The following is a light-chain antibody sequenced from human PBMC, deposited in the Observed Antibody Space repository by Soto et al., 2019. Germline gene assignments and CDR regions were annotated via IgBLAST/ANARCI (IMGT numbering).Light chain of an antibody. J-gene: IGLJ3*02. V-gene: IGLV1-40*01. CDR1: SSNIGAGYD. CDR2: ANN. Sequence: QSMLTQPPSVSGAPGQRVTIPCTGSSSNIGAGYDVHWYQQLPGTAPKLLIYANNNRPSGVPDRFSGSKSGTSASRAIPGLQAEDEADDFCQSFDSSLSGWVFGGGTKLTVL. CDR3: QSFDSSLSGWV.